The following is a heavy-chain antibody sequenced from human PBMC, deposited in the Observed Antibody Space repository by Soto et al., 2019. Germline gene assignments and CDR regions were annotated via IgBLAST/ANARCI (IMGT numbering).Heavy chain of an antibody. D-gene: IGHD3-10*01. Sequence: QVHLVQSGAEVKKPGSSVKVSCKASGGTFSSYAISWVRQAPGQGLEWMGGIIPIFGTANYAQKFQGRVTIPADESTSTAYMELSSLRSEDTAVYYCARGWDPNYYGSGTIDYWGQGTLVTVSS. J-gene: IGHJ4*02. CDR1: GGTFSSYA. CDR2: IIPIFGTA. V-gene: IGHV1-69*01. CDR3: ARGWDPNYYGSGTIDY.